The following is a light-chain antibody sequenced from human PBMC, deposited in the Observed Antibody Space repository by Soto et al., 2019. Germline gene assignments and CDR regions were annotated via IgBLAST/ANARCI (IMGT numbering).Light chain of an antibody. CDR1: SSNIGSNT. CDR2: SNN. V-gene: IGLV1-44*01. Sequence: QAVVTQPPSASGTPGQRVTISCSGSSSNIGSNTVNWHQQLPGTAPKLLIYSNNQRPSGVPDRFSGSKSGTSASLAISGLQSEDEADYYCAAWDDSLNGLVFGGGTKLTVL. CDR3: AAWDDSLNGLV. J-gene: IGLJ2*01.